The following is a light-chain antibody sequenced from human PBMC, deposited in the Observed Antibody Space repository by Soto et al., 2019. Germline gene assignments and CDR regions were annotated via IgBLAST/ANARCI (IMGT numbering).Light chain of an antibody. CDR3: QQRSNWVFT. Sequence: EIVLTQSPATLSLSPGERATLSCRASQRVSSYLAWYQQKPGQAPRLLIYDASNRATGIPARFSGSGSGTDFTLTISMLEPEDFAVYYCQQRSNWVFTFGPGTKVDIK. CDR2: DAS. V-gene: IGKV3-11*01. CDR1: QRVSSY. J-gene: IGKJ3*01.